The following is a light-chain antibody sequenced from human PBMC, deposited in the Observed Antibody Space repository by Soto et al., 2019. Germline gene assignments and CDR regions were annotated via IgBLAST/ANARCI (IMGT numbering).Light chain of an antibody. CDR3: NSYAGRNNFV. CDR1: RDDVGGYNY. Sequence: QSALTQPPSASGSPGQSITISCTGSRDDVGGYNYVSWYQQHPGKAPKLIIYDVHKRPSGVPDRFSGSKSGNTASLTVSGLQTDDEADYYCNSYAGRNNFVFGTGTKLTVL. CDR2: DVH. J-gene: IGLJ1*01. V-gene: IGLV2-8*01.